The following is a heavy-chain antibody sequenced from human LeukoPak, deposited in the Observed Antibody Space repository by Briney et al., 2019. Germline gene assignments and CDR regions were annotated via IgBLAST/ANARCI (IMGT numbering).Heavy chain of an antibody. V-gene: IGHV3-48*01. CDR3: AELGITMIGGV. J-gene: IGHJ6*04. Sequence: GGSLRLSCAASGFTLSNYAMTWVRQAPGKGLEWISFISSSGSTIYYADSVKGRFTISRDNAKNSLYLQMNSLRAEDTAVYYCAELGITMIGGVWGKGTTVTISS. D-gene: IGHD3-10*02. CDR2: ISSSGSTI. CDR1: GFTLSNYA.